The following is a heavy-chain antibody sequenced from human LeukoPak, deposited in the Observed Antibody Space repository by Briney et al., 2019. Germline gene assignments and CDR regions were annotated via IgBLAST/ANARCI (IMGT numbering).Heavy chain of an antibody. CDR1: GFSLSTSGVG. D-gene: IGHD5-24*01. CDR2: IYWDDDK. Sequence: SGPTLVNPTQTLTLTCTFSGFSLSTSGVGMGWIRQPPGKALEWLALIYWDDDKRYTPSLKTRLTITKDTSKNQVVLTMTNMDPVDTATYYCAQKGNAYNYVGRAGWFDPWGQGTLVTVSS. J-gene: IGHJ5*02. CDR3: AQKGNAYNYVGRAGWFDP. V-gene: IGHV2-5*02.